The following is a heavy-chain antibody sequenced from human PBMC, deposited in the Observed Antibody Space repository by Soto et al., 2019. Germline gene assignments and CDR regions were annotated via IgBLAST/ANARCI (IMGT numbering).Heavy chain of an antibody. CDR2: LYWDGDI. V-gene: IGHV2-5*02. Sequence: QITLKESGPTLVKPTQTLTLTCAFSGFSLSTSGVGVGWIRQPPGKALEWLAFLYWDGDIRYSPSLRSRLTLTKDTSKNQVVLTMTNMDPVDTATYYCAHGSGWLFDYWGQGTLVTVSS. J-gene: IGHJ4*02. CDR1: GFSLSTSGVG. CDR3: AHGSGWLFDY. D-gene: IGHD6-19*01.